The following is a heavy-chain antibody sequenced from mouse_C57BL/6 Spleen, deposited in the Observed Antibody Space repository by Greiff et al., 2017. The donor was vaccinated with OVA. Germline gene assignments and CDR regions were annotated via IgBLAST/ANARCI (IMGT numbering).Heavy chain of an antibody. Sequence: EVQLQQSGPELVKPGASVKISCKASGYTFTDYYMNWVKQSHGKSLEWIGDINPNNGGTSYNQKFKGKATLTVDKSSSTAYMELRSLTSEDSAVYYCARRGWVDYWGQGTTLTVSS. CDR3: ARRGWVDY. D-gene: IGHD3-3*01. V-gene: IGHV1-26*01. J-gene: IGHJ2*01. CDR2: INPNNGGT. CDR1: GYTFTDYY.